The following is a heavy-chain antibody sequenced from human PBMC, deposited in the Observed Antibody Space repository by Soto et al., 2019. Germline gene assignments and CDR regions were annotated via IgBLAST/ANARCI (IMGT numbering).Heavy chain of an antibody. CDR1: GGTFSSYT. CDR2: IIPILGIA. CDR3: AKSIVATNWFDP. J-gene: IGHJ5*02. V-gene: IGHV1-69*02. D-gene: IGHD5-12*01. Sequence: QVQLVQSGAEVKKPGSSVKVSCKASGGTFSSYTISWVRQAPGQGLEWMGRIIPILGIANYAQKFQGRVTSTADKSTSTAYMELSSLRSEDTAVYYCAKSIVATNWFDPWGQGTLVTVSS.